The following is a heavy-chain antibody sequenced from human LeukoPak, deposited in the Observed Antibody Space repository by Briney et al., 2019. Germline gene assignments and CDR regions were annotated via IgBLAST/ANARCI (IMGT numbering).Heavy chain of an antibody. V-gene: IGHV3-23*01. CDR1: GFSFRNYA. CDR3: AKRAAVTATRYFDS. J-gene: IGHJ4*02. D-gene: IGHD2-21*02. CDR2: IGGDSISI. Sequence: GGSLRLSCAASGFSFRNYAMNWVRQVPGKGLEWVSGIGGDSISIHYADSVKGRSTIFRDNSRNTLYLQMNSLRAEDTAIYYCAKRAAVTATRYFDSWGEGTLVTVSS.